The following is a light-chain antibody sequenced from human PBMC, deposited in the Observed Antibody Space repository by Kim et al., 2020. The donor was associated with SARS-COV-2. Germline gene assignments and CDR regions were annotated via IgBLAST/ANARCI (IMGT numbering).Light chain of an antibody. Sequence: SASVGDRVTITCRASQSISSYLNWYQQKPGKAPKLLIYAASSLQSGVPSRFSGSGSGTDFTLTFSSLQPEDFATYYCQQSYSTPYTFGQGTKLEIK. CDR1: QSISSY. CDR3: QQSYSTPYT. J-gene: IGKJ2*01. V-gene: IGKV1-39*01. CDR2: AAS.